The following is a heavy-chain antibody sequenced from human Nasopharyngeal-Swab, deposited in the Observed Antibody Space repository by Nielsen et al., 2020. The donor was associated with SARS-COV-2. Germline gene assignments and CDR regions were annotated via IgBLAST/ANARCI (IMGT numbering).Heavy chain of an antibody. D-gene: IGHD2-2*01. Sequence: WVRQAPGQGLEWMGRINPNSGGTNYAQKFQGWVTMTRDTSISTAYMELSRLRSDDTAVYYCARAAKGYCSSTSCYSIPEYYYYYMDVWGKGTTVTVSS. CDR3: ARAAKGYCSSTSCYSIPEYYYYYMDV. J-gene: IGHJ6*03. CDR2: INPNSGGT. V-gene: IGHV1-2*04.